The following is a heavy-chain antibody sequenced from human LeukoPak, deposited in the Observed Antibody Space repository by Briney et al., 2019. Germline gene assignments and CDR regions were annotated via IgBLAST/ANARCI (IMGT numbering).Heavy chain of an antibody. V-gene: IGHV3-7*01. D-gene: IGHD2-2*01. CDR2: IKQDGSEK. CDR1: GFTFSSYA. CDR3: ARELDQLLKTYYYYYMDV. J-gene: IGHJ6*03. Sequence: GGSLRLSCAASGFTFSSYAMHWVRQAPGKGLEWVANIKQDGSEKYYVDSVKGRFTISRDNAKNSLYLQMNSLRAEDTAVYYCARELDQLLKTYYYYYMDVWGKGTTVTVSS.